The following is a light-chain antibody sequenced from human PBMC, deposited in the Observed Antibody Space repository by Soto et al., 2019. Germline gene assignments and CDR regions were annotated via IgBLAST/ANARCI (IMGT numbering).Light chain of an antibody. J-gene: IGKJ1*01. CDR3: QQSYSTTWT. Sequence: DIQMTQSPSSLSASVGDRVTITCRASQGISTYLNWYQQKPGKAPKLLIYAASSLQSGVPSRFSGSGSETDFTLTISSLQPEDFATYSCQQSYSTTWTFGPGTKVDIK. V-gene: IGKV1-39*01. CDR1: QGISTY. CDR2: AAS.